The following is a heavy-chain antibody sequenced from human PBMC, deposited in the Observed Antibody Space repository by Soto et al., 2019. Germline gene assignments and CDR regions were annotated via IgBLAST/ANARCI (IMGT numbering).Heavy chain of an antibody. CDR2: ISWDGGST. CDR1: GFTFDDYT. CDR3: AKDMGVVVITEGFDY. D-gene: IGHD3-22*01. Sequence: EVQLLESGGGLVQPGGSLRLSCAASGFTFDDYTMHWVRQAPGKGLEWVSLISWDGGSTYYADSVKGRFTISRDNSKNSLYLQMNSLRTEDTALYYCAKDMGVVVITEGFDYWGQGTLVTVSS. V-gene: IGHV3-43*01. J-gene: IGHJ4*02.